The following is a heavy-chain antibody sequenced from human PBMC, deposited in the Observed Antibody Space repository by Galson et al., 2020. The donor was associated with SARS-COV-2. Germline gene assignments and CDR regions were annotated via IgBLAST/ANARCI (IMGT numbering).Heavy chain of an antibody. CDR1: WFIFSGSA. V-gene: IGHV3-73*01. CDR3: TGSYSTSSSPWDMDV. J-gene: IGHJ6*03. Sequence: QLGESLKISCAASWFIFSGSAMYWVRQASGKGLEWVGRNRSKANSYATAYAASVKGRFTISRDDSKNTAYLQMNSLKTEDTAVYYCTGSYSTSSSPWDMDVWGKGTTVTVSS. D-gene: IGHD6-6*01. CDR2: NRSKANSYAT.